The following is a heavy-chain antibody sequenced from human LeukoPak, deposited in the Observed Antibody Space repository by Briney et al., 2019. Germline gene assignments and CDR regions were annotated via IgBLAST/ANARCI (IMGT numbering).Heavy chain of an antibody. J-gene: IGHJ6*02. D-gene: IGHD2-8*01. V-gene: IGHV3-30-3*01. Sequence: GGSLRLSCAASGFTFSSYAMHWVRQAPGKGLEWVAVISYDGSNKYYADSVKGRFTISRDNSKNTLYLQMNSLRAEDTAVYYCARGPERTGVGTRYYYDMDAWGQGTTVTVSS. CDR1: GFTFSSYA. CDR2: ISYDGSNK. CDR3: ARGPERTGVGTRYYYDMDA.